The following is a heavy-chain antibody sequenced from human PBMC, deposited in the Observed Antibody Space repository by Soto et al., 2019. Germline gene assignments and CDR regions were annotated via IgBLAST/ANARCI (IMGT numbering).Heavy chain of an antibody. D-gene: IGHD3-10*01. CDR3: ASDYYGSGSPRSSFFY. CDR1: GYNFTNYG. Sequence: ASVKVSCKASGYNFTNYGISWVRQAPGQGLEWMGWISGHDGNTNYAQKIQGRVTMTTDTSTSTAYMELRSLRSDDTAVYYCASDYYGSGSPRSSFFYWRQGTLVALSS. CDR2: ISGHDGNT. J-gene: IGHJ4*02. V-gene: IGHV1-18*01.